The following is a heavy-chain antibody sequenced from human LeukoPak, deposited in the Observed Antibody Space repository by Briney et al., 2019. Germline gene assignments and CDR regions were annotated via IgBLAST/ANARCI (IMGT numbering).Heavy chain of an antibody. CDR1: GFTFSSYA. D-gene: IGHD6-19*01. J-gene: IGHJ4*02. CDR2: IWYDGSNK. Sequence: GGSLRLSCAASGFTFSSYAMHWVRQAPGKGLEWVAVIWYDGSNKYYADSVKGRFTISRDNSKNTLYLQMNSLRAEDTAVYYCARAGYSSGWYVYFDYWGQGTLVTVSS. CDR3: ARAGYSSGWYVYFDY. V-gene: IGHV3-33*08.